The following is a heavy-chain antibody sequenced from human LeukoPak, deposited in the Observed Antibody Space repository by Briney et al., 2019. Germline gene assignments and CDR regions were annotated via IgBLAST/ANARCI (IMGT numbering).Heavy chain of an antibody. Sequence: GGSLRLSCAASGFTFSDYYMSWIRQAPGKGLEWVSYISSSGSTIYYADSVKGRFTISRDNAKNSLYLQMNSLRAEDTAVYYCATYDREYYALFDYWGQEPWSPSPQ. CDR3: ATYDREYYALFDY. D-gene: IGHD1-26*01. V-gene: IGHV3-11*01. CDR2: ISSSGSTI. J-gene: IGHJ4*01. CDR1: GFTFSDYY.